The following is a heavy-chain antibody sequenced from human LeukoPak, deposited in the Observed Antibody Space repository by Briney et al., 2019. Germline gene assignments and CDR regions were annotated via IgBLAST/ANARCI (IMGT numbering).Heavy chain of an antibody. CDR3: ARESYWGSNAKGFDY. D-gene: IGHD7-27*01. J-gene: IGHJ4*02. CDR2: ISSPSTHI. CDR1: GFTFTDYS. Sequence: GGSLRLSCAASGFTFTDYSINWVRQAPGRGLEWVSYISSPSTHIYYADSVKGRFTISRDNAKNSLYLQMNSLRDEDTAVYYCARESYWGSNAKGFDYWGQRTLVTVSS. V-gene: IGHV3-48*02.